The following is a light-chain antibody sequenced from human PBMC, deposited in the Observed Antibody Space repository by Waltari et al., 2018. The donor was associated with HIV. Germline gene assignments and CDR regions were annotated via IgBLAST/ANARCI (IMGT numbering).Light chain of an antibody. CDR3: CSYAGSNTFV. J-gene: IGLJ1*01. Sequence: QSALTQPASVSGSPGQSITISCTGTNSDVGSYNLVSWYPQHPGKAPKLMIYEGSKRPSGVSKRVSGSKSGNTASLTISGLQAEDEADYYCCSYAGSNTFVFGTGTKVTVL. CDR2: EGS. CDR1: NSDVGSYNL. V-gene: IGLV2-23*03.